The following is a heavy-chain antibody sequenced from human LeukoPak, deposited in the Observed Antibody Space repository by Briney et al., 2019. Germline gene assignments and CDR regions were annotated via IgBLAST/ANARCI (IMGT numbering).Heavy chain of an antibody. D-gene: IGHD3-22*01. CDR2: IFYTGST. V-gene: IGHV4-59*02. CDR1: GGSVSSYY. Sequence: SETLSLTCTVSGGSVSSYYWSWIRQPPGKELEWIGYIFYTGSTKSNPSLNSRVTISVDTSKNQFSLRLSSVTAADTAVYYCARGGGSGYYPGDYWGQGTLVTVSS. J-gene: IGHJ4*02. CDR3: ARGGGSGYYPGDY.